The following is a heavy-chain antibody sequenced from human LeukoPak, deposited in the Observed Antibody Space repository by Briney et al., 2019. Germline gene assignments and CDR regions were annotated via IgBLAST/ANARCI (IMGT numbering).Heavy chain of an antibody. J-gene: IGHJ5*02. Sequence: ASVKVSCKVSGYTLTELSMHWVRQAPGKGLVWMGGFDPEDGETIYAQKFQGRVTMTEDTSTDTAYMELSSLRSEDTAVYYCATRATWIHPRGDWFDPWGQGTLVTVSS. CDR2: FDPEDGET. D-gene: IGHD5-18*01. V-gene: IGHV1-24*01. CDR1: GYTLTELS. CDR3: ATRATWIHPRGDWFDP.